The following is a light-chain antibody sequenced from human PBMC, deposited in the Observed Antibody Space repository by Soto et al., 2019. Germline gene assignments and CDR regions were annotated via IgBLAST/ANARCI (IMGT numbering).Light chain of an antibody. CDR1: QAIRTA. Sequence: AIQLTQSPSSLSASVGDRVTITCRASQAIRTALGWYQQKPGKVPKLLIYAASTLQSGVPSSFSGSGSGTDFTLTISSLQPEDFATYYCLLDFRYFWACGQGTKVDIK. V-gene: IGKV1-6*01. J-gene: IGKJ1*01. CDR2: AAS. CDR3: LLDFRYFWA.